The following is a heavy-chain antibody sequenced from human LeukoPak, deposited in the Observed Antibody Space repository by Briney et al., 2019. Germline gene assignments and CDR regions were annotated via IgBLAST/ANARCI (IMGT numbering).Heavy chain of an antibody. J-gene: IGHJ6*02. V-gene: IGHV3-53*01. D-gene: IGHD5-12*01. CDR3: ARDRMVATIDGYYYYYGMDV. CDR1: GFTVSSNY. Sequence: GGSLRLSCAASGFTVSSNYMSWVRQAPGKGLEWVSVIYSGGSTYYAGSVKGRFTISRDNSKNTLYLQMNSLRAEDTAVYYCARDRMVATIDGYYYYYGMDVWGQGTTVTVSS. CDR2: IYSGGST.